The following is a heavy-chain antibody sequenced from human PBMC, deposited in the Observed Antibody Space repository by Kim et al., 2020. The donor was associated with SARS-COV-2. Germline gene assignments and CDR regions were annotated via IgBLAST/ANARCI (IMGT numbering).Heavy chain of an antibody. CDR2: ISYDGSNK. Sequence: GGSLRLSCAASGFTFSSYAMHWVRQAPGKGLEWVAVISYDGSNKYYADSVKGRFTISRDNSKNTLYLHMNSLRAEDTAVYYCGRCLAARPRYYYNGM. CDR3: GRCLAARPRYYYNGM. D-gene: IGHD6-6*01. CDR1: GFTFSSYA. V-gene: IGHV3-30-3*01. J-gene: IGHJ6*01.